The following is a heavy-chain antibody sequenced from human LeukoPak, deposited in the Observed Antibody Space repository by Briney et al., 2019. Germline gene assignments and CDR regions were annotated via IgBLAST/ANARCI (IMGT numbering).Heavy chain of an antibody. V-gene: IGHV3-7*01. Sequence: GGSLRLSCATSGFTFSSNWMSWVRHVPGRGLDWVANIKPDGSAEYYAASVKGRFTVSRDNAKNSLYLQMNSLRVEDTAVYYCARENRGSYYYYYGMDVWGQGTTVTVSS. CDR1: GFTFSSNW. CDR3: ARENRGSYYYYYGMDV. D-gene: IGHD1-26*01. J-gene: IGHJ6*02. CDR2: IKPDGSAE.